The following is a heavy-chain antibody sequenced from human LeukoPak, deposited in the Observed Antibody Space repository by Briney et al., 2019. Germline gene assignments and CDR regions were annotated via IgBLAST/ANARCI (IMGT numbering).Heavy chain of an antibody. D-gene: IGHD3-22*01. V-gene: IGHV3-21*01. CDR1: GFTFSSYS. CDR2: INSSSSYI. J-gene: IGHJ4*02. CDR3: ARDRRSGYYDSSGYSPLDY. Sequence: PGGALILSCSFSGFTFSSYSMNWVRQAPGKGLELVSSINSSSSYIYYADSVKGRFTISRDNAKNSLYLQMNSLRAEDTAVYYCARDRRSGYYDSSGYSPLDYWGQGTLVTVSS.